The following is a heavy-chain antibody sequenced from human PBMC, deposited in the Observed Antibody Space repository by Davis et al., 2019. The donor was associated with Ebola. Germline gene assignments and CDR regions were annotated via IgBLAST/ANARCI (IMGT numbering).Heavy chain of an antibody. D-gene: IGHD6-19*01. Sequence: AASVKVSCKASGYTFTGYYMHWVRQAPGQGLEWMGWINPNSGGTNYAQKFQGRVTMTRDTSISTAYMELSRLRSDDTAVYYCARSGSGWPIYYYYGMDVWGQGTTVTVSS. CDR3: ARSGSGWPIYYYYGMDV. CDR2: INPNSGGT. CDR1: GYTFTGYY. V-gene: IGHV1-2*02. J-gene: IGHJ6*02.